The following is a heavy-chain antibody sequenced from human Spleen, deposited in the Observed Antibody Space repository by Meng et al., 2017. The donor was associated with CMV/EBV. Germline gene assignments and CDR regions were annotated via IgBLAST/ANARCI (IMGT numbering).Heavy chain of an antibody. CDR1: GFTFSSFR. J-gene: IGHJ4*02. D-gene: IGHD1-26*01. Sequence: GESLKISCAASGFTFSSFRMNWVRQAPGKGLEWVSSITSSSIYIYYADSVKGRFTISRDNAKNSLYLQMNSLRAEDTAVYYCARGDSGTYYEDYCGQGTVVTVSS. CDR2: ITSSSIYI. V-gene: IGHV3-21*01. CDR3: ARGDSGTYYEDY.